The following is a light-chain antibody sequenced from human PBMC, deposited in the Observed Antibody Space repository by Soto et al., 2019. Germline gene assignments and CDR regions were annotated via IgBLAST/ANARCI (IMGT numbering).Light chain of an antibody. Sequence: QSALTQPASVSGSPGQSITISCTGTSSDVGGYNYVSWYQQHPGKAPKLMIYDVSNRPSGVSNRLSGSKSGNTASLTISGLQAEDEAEYYCSSYTSSSTLMVFGGGTKLTVL. CDR2: DVS. CDR3: SSYTSSSTLMV. J-gene: IGLJ2*01. CDR1: SSDVGGYNY. V-gene: IGLV2-14*01.